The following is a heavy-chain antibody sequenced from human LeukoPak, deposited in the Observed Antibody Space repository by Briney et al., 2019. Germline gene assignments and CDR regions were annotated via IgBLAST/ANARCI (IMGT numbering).Heavy chain of an antibody. D-gene: IGHD3-16*01. CDR2: IWFDGTNK. CDR1: GFTFSNYG. CDR3: VKDAFYVKDDFDS. Sequence: GRSLRLSCAASGFTFSNYGMHWVRQAPGKGLEWVAVIWFDGTNKFYADSVKGRFTISRDDSRNTLFLQMDSLRAEDTAVYYCVKDAFYVKDDFDSWGHGTLVTVSS. J-gene: IGHJ4*01. V-gene: IGHV3-33*03.